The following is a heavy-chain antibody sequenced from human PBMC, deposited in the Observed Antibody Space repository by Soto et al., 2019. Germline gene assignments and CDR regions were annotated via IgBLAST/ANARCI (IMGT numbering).Heavy chain of an antibody. Sequence: QVQLQESGPGLVKPSQTLSLTCTVSGGSISSAGYYWNWIRQHPGKGLQWIGYIYYTGATHYSPFLKSRLTLSGDTAKNQFSLKVSSVTGGDTAVYFCARGGSDYGYFYFDYWGLGTLVTVSS. CDR2: IYYTGAT. J-gene: IGHJ4*02. V-gene: IGHV4-31*03. CDR1: GGSISSAGYY. D-gene: IGHD4-17*01. CDR3: ARGGSDYGYFYFDY.